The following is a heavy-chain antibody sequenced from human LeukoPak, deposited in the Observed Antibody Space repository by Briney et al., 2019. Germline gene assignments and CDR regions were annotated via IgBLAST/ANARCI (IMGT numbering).Heavy chain of an antibody. CDR1: GGSISSGGYF. J-gene: IGHJ4*02. V-gene: IGHV4-61*08. D-gene: IGHD2/OR15-2a*01. Sequence: SETLSLTCTVSGGSISSGGYFWSWIRQPPGKGLEWIGEINHSGTANYNPTLRSRVIISIDTSKNQFSLKLISVTAADTAVYYCARMAYFARSVAPLIDYWGQGTLVTVSS. CDR3: ARMAYFARSVAPLIDY. CDR2: INHSGTA.